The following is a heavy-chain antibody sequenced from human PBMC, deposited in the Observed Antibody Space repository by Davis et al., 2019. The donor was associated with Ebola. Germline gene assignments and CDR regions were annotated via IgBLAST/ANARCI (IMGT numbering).Heavy chain of an antibody. CDR1: GFTFSSYG. Sequence: GESLKISCAASGFTFSSYGMHWVRQAPGKGLEWVAFIRYDGSNKYYADSVKGRFTISRDNSKNTLYLQMNSLRAEDTAVYYCARYGVYYYYYGMDVWGKGTTVTVSS. CDR3: ARYGVYYYYYGMDV. D-gene: IGHD3-10*01. J-gene: IGHJ6*04. V-gene: IGHV3-30*02. CDR2: IRYDGSNK.